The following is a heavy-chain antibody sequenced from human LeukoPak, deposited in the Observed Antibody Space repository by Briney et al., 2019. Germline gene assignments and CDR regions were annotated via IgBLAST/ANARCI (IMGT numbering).Heavy chain of an antibody. CDR1: GFSVRNSY. J-gene: IGHJ4*02. CDR3: ARDGPRHEQWLVT. D-gene: IGHD6-19*01. V-gene: IGHV3-66*01. CDR2: IYTGGTT. Sequence: GGSLRLSCEASGFSVRNSYISWVRQAPRKEPESVSVIYTGGTTFYADSVKGRFTISRDSSKNTLYLQMNSLRAEDTAVYYCARDGPRHEQWLVTWGQGTLVTVSA.